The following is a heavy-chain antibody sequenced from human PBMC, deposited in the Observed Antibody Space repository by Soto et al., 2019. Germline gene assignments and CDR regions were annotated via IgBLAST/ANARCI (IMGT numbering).Heavy chain of an antibody. J-gene: IGHJ6*03. Sequence: EASVKVSCKASGYTFTSYDINWVRQATGQGLEWMGWMNPNSGNTGYAQKSQGRVTMTRNTSISTAYMELSSLRSEDTAVYYCARQFGGLSVLRDYYYYYYTDVWGKGTTVTVSS. CDR2: MNPNSGNT. CDR3: ARQFGGLSVLRDYYYYYYTDV. D-gene: IGHD3-16*01. CDR1: GYTFTSYD. V-gene: IGHV1-8*01.